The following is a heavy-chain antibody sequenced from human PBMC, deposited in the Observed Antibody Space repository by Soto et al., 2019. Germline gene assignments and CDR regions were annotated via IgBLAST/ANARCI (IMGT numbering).Heavy chain of an antibody. CDR1: GYTFGTYD. Sequence: QVRLVQSGAEVKEPGASVKVSCRASGYTFGTYDINWVRQAAGQGLEWLGWANPSSGNTGYVQKCRGRGPMTRDTSITTAYMDLSSLTSDATAVYFCARHPACGTCYTDLDLWGQGTLVNVS. J-gene: IGHJ4*02. V-gene: IGHV1-8*01. D-gene: IGHD2-8*01. CDR3: ARHPACGTCYTDLDL. CDR2: ANPSSGNT.